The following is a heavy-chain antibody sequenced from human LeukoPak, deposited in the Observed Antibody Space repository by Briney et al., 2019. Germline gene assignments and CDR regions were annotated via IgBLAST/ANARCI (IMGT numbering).Heavy chain of an antibody. V-gene: IGHV3-21*01. CDR2: ISSSSSYI. J-gene: IGHJ3*02. D-gene: IGHD5-18*01. CDR3: ARDPGGYRYALDAFDI. CDR1: GFTFSSYS. Sequence: GGSLRLSCAASGFTFSSYSMNWVRQAPGKGLEWVSSISSSSSYIYYADSVKGRFTISRDNAKNSLYLQMNSLRAEDTAVYYCARDPGGYRYALDAFDIWGQGTMVTVSS.